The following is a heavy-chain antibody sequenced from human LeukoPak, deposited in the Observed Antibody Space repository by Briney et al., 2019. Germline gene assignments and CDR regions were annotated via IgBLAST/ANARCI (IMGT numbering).Heavy chain of an antibody. V-gene: IGHV3-11*05. CDR2: ISSSSDST. J-gene: IGHJ4*02. CDR3: AKGARVLGIAPLHPFDY. Sequence: GGSLRLSCAASGFTFSDYYMTWIRQAPGKGLEWVSYISSSSDSTNYADSVKGRFTISRDNSKNTLYLQMNSLRAEDTAVYYCAKGARVLGIAPLHPFDYWGQGTLVTVSS. CDR1: GFTFSDYY. D-gene: IGHD6-13*01.